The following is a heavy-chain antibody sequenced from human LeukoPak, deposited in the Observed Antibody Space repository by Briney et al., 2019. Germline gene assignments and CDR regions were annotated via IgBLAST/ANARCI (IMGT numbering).Heavy chain of an antibody. CDR1: GYTFTGYY. Sequence: GASVKVSCKASGYTFTGYYMHWVRQAPGQGLEWMGWINPNSGGTNYAQKFQGRVTMTRDTSISTAYMELSRLRSDDTAVYYCARVAYCGGDCYPNYFDYWGQGTLVTVSS. D-gene: IGHD2-21*02. CDR2: INPNSGGT. J-gene: IGHJ4*02. CDR3: ARVAYCGGDCYPNYFDY. V-gene: IGHV1-2*02.